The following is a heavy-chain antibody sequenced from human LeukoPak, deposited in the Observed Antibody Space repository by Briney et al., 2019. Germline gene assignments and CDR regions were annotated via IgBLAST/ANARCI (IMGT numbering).Heavy chain of an antibody. D-gene: IGHD3-22*01. CDR2: IYHSGST. Sequence: SETLSLTCTVSGYSISSGYYWGWIRPPPGKGLEWIGIIYHSGSTYYNPSLKSRVTISVDTSKNQFSLKLSSVTAADTAVYYCARVGDYYDSSGSDRVDAFDIWGQGTMVTVSS. V-gene: IGHV4-38-2*02. CDR1: GYSISSGYY. J-gene: IGHJ3*02. CDR3: ARVGDYYDSSGSDRVDAFDI.